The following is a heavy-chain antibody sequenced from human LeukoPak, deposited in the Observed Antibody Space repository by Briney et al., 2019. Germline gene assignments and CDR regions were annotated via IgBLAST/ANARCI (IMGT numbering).Heavy chain of an antibody. D-gene: IGHD6-6*01. CDR2: IYYSGST. CDR3: ARRMYGISLDY. J-gene: IGHJ4*02. Sequence: PSETLSLTCTVSGGSISNYYWSWIRQPPGKGLEWIAFIYYSGSTTYNPSLKSRVTISVDTSKTQFSLKLSSVTAADTAVYYCARRMYGISLDYWGQGTLVTVS. CDR1: GGSISNYY. V-gene: IGHV4-59*08.